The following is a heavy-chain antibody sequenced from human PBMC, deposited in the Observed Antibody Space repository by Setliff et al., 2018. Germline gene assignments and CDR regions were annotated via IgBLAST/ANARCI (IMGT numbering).Heavy chain of an antibody. J-gene: IGHJ5*02. CDR3: ARGGIGFSEITIFGVALYWFDP. CDR2: FDPEDGET. D-gene: IGHD3-3*01. V-gene: IGHV1-24*01. Sequence: ASVKVSCKVSGYTLTELSRHWVRQVPGKGLERMGGFDPEDGETIYAQKFQGRVTMTRDTSTSTVYMELSSLRSEDTAVYYCARGGIGFSEITIFGVALYWFDPWGQGTLGTVS. CDR1: GYTLTELS.